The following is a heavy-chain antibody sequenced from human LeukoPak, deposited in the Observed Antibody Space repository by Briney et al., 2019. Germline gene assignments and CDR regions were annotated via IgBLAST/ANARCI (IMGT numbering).Heavy chain of an antibody. CDR2: IYTSGST. D-gene: IGHD1-7*01. Sequence: SETLSLTCTVSGGSISSYYRSWIRQPAGKGLEWIGRIYTSGSTNYNPSLKSRVTMSVDTSKNQFSLKLSSVTAADTAVYYCARDPSITGTTPYWFDPWGQGTLVTVSS. J-gene: IGHJ5*02. CDR3: ARDPSITGTTPYWFDP. V-gene: IGHV4-4*07. CDR1: GGSISSYY.